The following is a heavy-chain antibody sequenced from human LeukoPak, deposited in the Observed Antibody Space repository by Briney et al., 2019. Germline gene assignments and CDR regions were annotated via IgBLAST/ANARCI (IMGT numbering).Heavy chain of an antibody. CDR1: GFTFSNAW. CDR3: TTEGPYCSSTSCYTFDY. CDR2: IKSKTDGGTT. Sequence: GGSLRLSCAASGFTFSNAWMSWVRQAPGKGLEWVGRIKSKTDGGTTDYAAPVKGRFTISRDDSKNTLYLQMNSLKTEDTAVYYCTTEGPYCSSTSCYTFDYWGQGTLVTVSS. V-gene: IGHV3-15*01. J-gene: IGHJ4*02. D-gene: IGHD2-2*01.